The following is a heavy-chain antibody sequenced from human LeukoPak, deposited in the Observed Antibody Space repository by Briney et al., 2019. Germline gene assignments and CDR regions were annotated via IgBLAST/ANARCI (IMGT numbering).Heavy chain of an antibody. Sequence: SVKVSCKASGGTFSSYAISWVRQAPGQGLEWMGRIIPIFGTANYAQKFQGRVTITTDESTSTAYVELSSLRSEDTAVYYCARDSGAVAGKGFDYWGQGTLVTVSS. V-gene: IGHV1-69*05. CDR2: IIPIFGTA. CDR3: ARDSGAVAGKGFDY. D-gene: IGHD6-19*01. J-gene: IGHJ4*02. CDR1: GGTFSSYA.